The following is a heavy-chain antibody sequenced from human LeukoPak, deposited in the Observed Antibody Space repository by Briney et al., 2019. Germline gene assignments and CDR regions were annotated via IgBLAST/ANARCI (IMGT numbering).Heavy chain of an antibody. CDR3: ARVMDYGSGSSTYYYGMDV. Sequence: SVKVSCKASGGTFSSYAISWVRQVPGQGLEWMGRIIPILGIANYAQKFQGRVTITADKSTSTAYMELSSLRSEDTAVYYCARVMDYGSGSSTYYYGMDVWGQGTTVTVSS. CDR2: IIPILGIA. D-gene: IGHD3-10*01. V-gene: IGHV1-69*04. J-gene: IGHJ6*02. CDR1: GGTFSSYA.